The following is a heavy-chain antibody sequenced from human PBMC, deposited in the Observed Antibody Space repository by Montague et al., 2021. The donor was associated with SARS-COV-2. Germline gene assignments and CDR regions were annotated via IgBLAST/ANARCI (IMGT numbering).Heavy chain of an antibody. Sequence: SETLSLTCTVSGDSISNYYWSWIRQPPGKGLEWIAYIYFSGSTNYNPSLESRVSISVITSRNQLSLRLRSVTAADTAVYYCARAPVAHITIFGVVTSFDYWGQGTLVTVSS. J-gene: IGHJ4*02. D-gene: IGHD3-3*01. CDR3: ARAPVAHITIFGVVTSFDY. CDR2: IYFSGST. CDR1: GDSISNYY. V-gene: IGHV4-59*08.